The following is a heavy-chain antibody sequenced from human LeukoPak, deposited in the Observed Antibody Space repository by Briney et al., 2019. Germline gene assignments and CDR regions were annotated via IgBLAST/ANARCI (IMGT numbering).Heavy chain of an antibody. CDR3: ARDGAVALNWFDP. Sequence: PGGSLRLSCAASGFTFSDYYMSWIRQAPGKGLEWVSYISSSGSTTYYADSVKGRFTISRDNAKNSLYLQMNSLRAEDRAVYYCARDGAVALNWFDPWGQGTLVTVSS. V-gene: IGHV3-11*01. D-gene: IGHD6-19*01. J-gene: IGHJ5*02. CDR1: GFTFSDYY. CDR2: ISSSGSTT.